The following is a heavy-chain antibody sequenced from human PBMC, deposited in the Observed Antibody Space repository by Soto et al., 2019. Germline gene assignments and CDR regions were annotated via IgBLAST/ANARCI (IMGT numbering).Heavy chain of an antibody. CDR2: INHSGST. CDR1: GGSFSGYY. CDR3: ARGHASTPKGYCSGGSCSTAYYFDY. Sequence: SETLSLTCAVYGGSFSGYYWSWIRQPPGKGLEWIGEINHSGSTNYNPSLKSRVTISVDTSKNQFSLKLSSVTAADTAVYYCARGHASTPKGYCSGGSCSTAYYFDYWGQGTLVTVSS. V-gene: IGHV4-34*01. J-gene: IGHJ4*02. D-gene: IGHD2-15*01.